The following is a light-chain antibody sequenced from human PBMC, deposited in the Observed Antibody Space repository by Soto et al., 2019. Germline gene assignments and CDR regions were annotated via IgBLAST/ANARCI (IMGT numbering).Light chain of an antibody. J-gene: IGKJ2*01. Sequence: EIVMTQSPATLSVSPGERATRSCRASQSINSNLAWYQQKPGQGPRLLIYGASTRATGIPARFSGSGSGTEFTLTISRLQSEDVALYYCQQYNGVPPFTFGQGTKLDIK. CDR2: GAS. CDR3: QQYNGVPPFT. V-gene: IGKV3-15*01. CDR1: QSINSN.